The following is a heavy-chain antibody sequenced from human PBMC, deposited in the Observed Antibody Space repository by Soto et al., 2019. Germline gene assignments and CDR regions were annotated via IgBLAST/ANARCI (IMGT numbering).Heavy chain of an antibody. J-gene: IGHJ4*02. Sequence: GGSLRLSCAASGFTFSSYAMSWVRQAPGKGLEWVSAISGSGGSTYYADSVKGRFTISRDNSKNTLYLQMNSLRAEDTAVYYCVKCWSEQWLAIFDYWGQGTLVTGSS. D-gene: IGHD6-19*01. V-gene: IGHV3-23*01. CDR3: VKCWSEQWLAIFDY. CDR2: ISGSGGST. CDR1: GFTFSSYA.